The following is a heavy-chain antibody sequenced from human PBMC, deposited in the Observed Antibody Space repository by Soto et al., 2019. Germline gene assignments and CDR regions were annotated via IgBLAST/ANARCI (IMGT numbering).Heavy chain of an antibody. CDR3: ARDVSPGSSGLYFDAFDM. CDR2: IRKDGSQR. V-gene: IGHV3-7*05. J-gene: IGHJ3*02. CDR1: EFAFSSYW. D-gene: IGHD6-25*01. Sequence: EVQLVESGGGLVQPGGSLTLSCAASEFAFSSYWMTWVRQAPGKGLEWVANIRKDGSQRSYLDSVRGRFTISRDNSKNSQYLQMNSLRAEDTALYFCARDVSPGSSGLYFDAFDMWGQGTMVTVSS.